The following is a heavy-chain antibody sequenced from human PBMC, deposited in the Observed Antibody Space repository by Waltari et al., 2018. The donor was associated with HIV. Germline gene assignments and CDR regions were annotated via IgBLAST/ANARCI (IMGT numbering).Heavy chain of an antibody. Sequence: QVQLQESGPGLAKPSQTLSLTCSVFGDSIMTVGYSPSWLRLSAERGMEWIGRVYGGGNTYYNPSLRSRVTISIDTAKNQHSLNLTSVTAADSAVYFCATSKVLSGNYFYGLDVWGQGTTVIVSS. J-gene: IGHJ6*02. CDR1: GDSIMTVGYS. D-gene: IGHD3-3*01. V-gene: IGHV4-61*02. CDR2: VYGGGNT. CDR3: ATSKVLSGNYFYGLDV.